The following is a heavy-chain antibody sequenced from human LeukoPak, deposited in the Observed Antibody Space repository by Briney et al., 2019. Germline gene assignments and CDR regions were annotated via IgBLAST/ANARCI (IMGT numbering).Heavy chain of an antibody. V-gene: IGHV1-2*04. J-gene: IGHJ4*02. CDR2: INPNSGGT. Sequence: GASVKVSCKASGYTFTGYYMHWVRQAPGQGLEGMGWINPNSGGTNYAQKFQGWVTMTRDTSISTAYMELSRLRSDDTAVYYCARSLYYYDSSALRHWGQGTLVTVSS. CDR3: ARSLYYYDSSALRH. CDR1: GYTFTGYY. D-gene: IGHD3-22*01.